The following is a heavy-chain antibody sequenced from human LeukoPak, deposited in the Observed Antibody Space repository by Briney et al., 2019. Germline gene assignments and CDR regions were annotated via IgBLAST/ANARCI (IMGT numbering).Heavy chain of an antibody. J-gene: IGHJ6*03. Sequence: ASQTLSLTCTVSGGSISSGGYYWSWLRQHPGKGLEWIGYIYYSGSTYYNPSLKSRVTISVDTSKNQFSLKLSSVTAADTAVYYCARRKKAVPAAIADYYYYMDVWGKGTTVTVSS. CDR3: ARRKKAVPAAIADYYYYMDV. D-gene: IGHD2-2*01. CDR1: GGSISSGGYY. V-gene: IGHV4-31*03. CDR2: IYYSGST.